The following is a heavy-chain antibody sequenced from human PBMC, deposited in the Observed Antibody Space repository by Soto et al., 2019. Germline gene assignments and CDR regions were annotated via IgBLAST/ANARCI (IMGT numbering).Heavy chain of an antibody. J-gene: IGHJ3*02. CDR1: GYSFASYW. V-gene: IGHV5-10-1*01. D-gene: IGHD2-2*02. CDR3: ARRIPRAPPDAFDI. Sequence: PGESLKISCKGFGYSFASYWISWVRQMPGKGLEWMGRIDPSDSYTNYSPSFQGHVTISADKSISTAYLQWSSLKASDTAMYYCARRIPRAPPDAFDIWGQGTMVTVSS. CDR2: IDPSDSYT.